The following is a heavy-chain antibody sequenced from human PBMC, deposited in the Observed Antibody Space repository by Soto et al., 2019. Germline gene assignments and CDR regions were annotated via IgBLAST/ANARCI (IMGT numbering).Heavy chain of an antibody. Sequence: GASVKVSCKASGYTFTSYYMHWVRQAPGQGLEWMGIINPSGGSTSYAQKYQGRVTMTRDTSTSTVYMELSSLRSEDTAVYYCARDTFYYYSSGYSAPLIYYYYYGMDVWGQGTTVTVSS. CDR2: INPSGGST. V-gene: IGHV1-46*01. D-gene: IGHD3-22*01. CDR1: GYTFTSYY. J-gene: IGHJ6*02. CDR3: ARDTFYYYSSGYSAPLIYYYYYGMDV.